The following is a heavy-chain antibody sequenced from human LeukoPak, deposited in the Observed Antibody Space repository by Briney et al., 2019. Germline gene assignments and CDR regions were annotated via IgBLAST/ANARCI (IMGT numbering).Heavy chain of an antibody. J-gene: IGHJ6*02. CDR3: ARAHPNSYDFWSGSHLYGMDV. Sequence: SETLSLTCAVYGGSSSGYYWSWIRQPPGKGLEWIGEINHSGSTNYNPSLKSRVTISVDTSKNQFSLKLSSVTAADTAVYYCARAHPNSYDFWSGSHLYGMDVWGQGTTVTVSS. CDR2: INHSGST. D-gene: IGHD3-3*01. V-gene: IGHV4-34*01. CDR1: GGSSSGYY.